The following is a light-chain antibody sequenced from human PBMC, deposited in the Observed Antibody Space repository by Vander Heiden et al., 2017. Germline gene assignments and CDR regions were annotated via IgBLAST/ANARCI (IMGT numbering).Light chain of an antibody. CDR1: QSISSY. V-gene: IGKV1-39*01. CDR3: PQSYTGT. CDR2: AAH. Sequence: DIQMTQSPSSLSASVRHRVTITCRASQSISSYLNWYQQKPGKAPKILIYAAHSLESGVQSRFSGRGSGTDFTLTSSRLQTEDFATYYHPQSYTGTFGQGTKVEIK. J-gene: IGKJ1*01.